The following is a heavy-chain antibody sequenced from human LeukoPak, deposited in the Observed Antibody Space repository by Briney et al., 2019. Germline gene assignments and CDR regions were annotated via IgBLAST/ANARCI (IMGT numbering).Heavy chain of an antibody. D-gene: IGHD6-13*01. CDR2: IYSTGST. CDR3: ASQIASAGTAGFDF. CDR1: GGSISSYY. J-gene: IGHJ4*02. V-gene: IGHV4-4*07. Sequence: SETLSLTCTVSGGSISSYYWSWIRQPAGKGLEWIGRIYSTGSTNYNPSLKSRVTMSVDTSKNQFSLRLRSVTAADTAVYYCASQIASAGTAGFDFWGQGALVTVSS.